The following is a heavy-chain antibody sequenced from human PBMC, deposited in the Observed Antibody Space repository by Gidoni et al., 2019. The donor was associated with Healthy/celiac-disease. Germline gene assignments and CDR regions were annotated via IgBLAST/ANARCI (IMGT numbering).Heavy chain of an antibody. Sequence: QVQLQQWGAGLLKPSETLSLTCAVYGGSFSGYYWSWIRQPPGKGLEWIGEINHSGSTNYNPSLKSRVTISVDTSKNQFSLKLSSVTAADTAVYYCARALKYYYEKADAFDIWGQGTMVTVSS. D-gene: IGHD3-22*01. CDR1: GGSFSGYY. V-gene: IGHV4-34*01. CDR2: INHSGST. J-gene: IGHJ3*02. CDR3: ARALKYYYEKADAFDI.